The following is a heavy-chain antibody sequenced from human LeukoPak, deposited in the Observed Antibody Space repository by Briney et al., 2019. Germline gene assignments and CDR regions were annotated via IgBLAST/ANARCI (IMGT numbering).Heavy chain of an antibody. Sequence: PGGSLRLSCAASGFTFSNYAMTWVRQAPGKGLEWVSGITDTGFATFYADSVRGRFTISRDYSRNTLYLQMDSLRAEDTAVYYCARAGFCSTTTCYNPFDYWGQGTLVTVSS. V-gene: IGHV3-23*01. D-gene: IGHD2-2*01. J-gene: IGHJ4*02. CDR1: GFTFSNYA. CDR3: ARAGFCSTTTCYNPFDY. CDR2: ITDTGFAT.